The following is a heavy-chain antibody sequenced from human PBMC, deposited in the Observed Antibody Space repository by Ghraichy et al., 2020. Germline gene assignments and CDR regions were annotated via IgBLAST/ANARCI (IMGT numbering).Heavy chain of an antibody. CDR1: GFTVSSNY. D-gene: IGHD5-18*01. CDR3: ARFSIQLWVPGAFDI. V-gene: IGHV3-53*04. CDR2: IYSGGST. Sequence: GGSLRLSCAASGFTVSSNYMSWVRQAPGKGLEWVSVIYSGGSTYYADSVKGRFTISRHNSKNTLYLQMNSLRAEDTAVYYCARFSIQLWVPGAFDIWGQGTMVTVSS. J-gene: IGHJ3*02.